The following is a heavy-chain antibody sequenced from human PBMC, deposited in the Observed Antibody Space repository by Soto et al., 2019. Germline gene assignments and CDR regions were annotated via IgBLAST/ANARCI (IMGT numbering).Heavy chain of an antibody. V-gene: IGHV4-39*01. J-gene: IGHJ1*01. CDR2: IYYSGET. CDR3: ARHGSF. Sequence: LSLTCTASGVSISGTSYYWGWIRQTPAKGLEWIGTIYYSGETFYNPSLKSRVTISIDTSKNDFSLNLTSVTAADTAIYYCARHGSFWGQGALVTVSS. CDR1: GVSISGTSYY. D-gene: IGHD3-16*02.